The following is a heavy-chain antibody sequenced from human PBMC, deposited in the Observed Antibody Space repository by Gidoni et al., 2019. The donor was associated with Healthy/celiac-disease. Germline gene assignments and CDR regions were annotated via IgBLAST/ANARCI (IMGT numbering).Heavy chain of an antibody. CDR2: ISYEGSNK. V-gene: IGHV3-30-3*01. J-gene: IGHJ6*02. D-gene: IGHD4-17*01. Sequence: QVQLVESGGGVVQPGRSLRLSCADSGFTFSSYAMHWVRQAPGKGLEWVEVISYEGSNKYYADSVKGRFTISRDNSKNTLYLQMNSLRAEDTAVYYCARETYGDYEYYYYYGMDVWGQGTTVTVSS. CDR1: GFTFSSYA. CDR3: ARETYGDYEYYYYYGMDV.